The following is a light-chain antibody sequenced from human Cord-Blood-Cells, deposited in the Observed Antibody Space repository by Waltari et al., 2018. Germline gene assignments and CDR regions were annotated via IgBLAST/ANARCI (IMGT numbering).Light chain of an antibody. Sequence: QSALTQPASVSGSPGQTITIPCTGTCSDVGCYNSVSWYQQHPDKAPKLMIYEGSKRPSGVSNRFSGSKSGNTASLTISGLQAEDEADYYCCSYAGSVVFGGGTKLTVL. V-gene: IGLV2-23*01. CDR2: EGS. CDR3: CSYAGSVV. CDR1: CSDVGCYNS. J-gene: IGLJ2*01.